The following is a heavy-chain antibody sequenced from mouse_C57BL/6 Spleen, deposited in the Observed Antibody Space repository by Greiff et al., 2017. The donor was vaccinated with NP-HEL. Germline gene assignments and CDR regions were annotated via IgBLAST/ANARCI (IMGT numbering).Heavy chain of an antibody. Sequence: VHVKQSGPELVKPGDSVKISCKASGYSFTGYFMNWVMQSHGKSLEWIGRINPYNGDTFYNQKFKGKATLTVDKYSSTAHMELLSLTSEDSAVYYCAIGITTVPYFDYWGQGTTLTVSS. J-gene: IGHJ2*01. V-gene: IGHV1-20*01. CDR3: AIGITTVPYFDY. CDR2: INPYNGDT. CDR1: GYSFTGYF. D-gene: IGHD1-1*01.